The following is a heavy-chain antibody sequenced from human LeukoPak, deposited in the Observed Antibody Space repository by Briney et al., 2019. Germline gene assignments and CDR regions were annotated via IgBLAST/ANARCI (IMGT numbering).Heavy chain of an antibody. CDR2: INAGNGNT. CDR1: GYTFTSYA. CDR3: ARGPLISRLRSNYFDY. J-gene: IGHJ4*02. V-gene: IGHV1-3*01. D-gene: IGHD5-12*01. Sequence: ASVKVSCKASGYTFTSYAIHWVRQAPGQRLEWMGWINAGNGNTKYSQEFQGRVTMTRDTSISTAYMELSRLRSDDTAVYYCARGPLISRLRSNYFDYWGQGTLVTVSS.